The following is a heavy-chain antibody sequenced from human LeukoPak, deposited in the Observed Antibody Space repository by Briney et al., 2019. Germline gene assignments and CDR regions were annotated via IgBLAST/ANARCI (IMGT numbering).Heavy chain of an antibody. J-gene: IGHJ4*02. D-gene: IGHD6-13*01. CDR3: ARANFAAAGTWGHYFDS. CDR2: TRDRANSYTT. V-gene: IGHV3-72*01. CDR1: GFSFSDYY. Sequence: PGGSLRLSCAVSGFSFSDYYMDWIRQAPGKGLEWVGRTRDRANSYTTDYAASVKGRFTISRDDSRNSLFLQMNSLRTADTAVYYCARANFAAAGTWGHYFDSWGQGTLVTVSS.